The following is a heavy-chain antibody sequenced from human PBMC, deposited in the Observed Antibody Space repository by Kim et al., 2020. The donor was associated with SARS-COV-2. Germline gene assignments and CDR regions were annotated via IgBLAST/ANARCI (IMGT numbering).Heavy chain of an antibody. J-gene: IGHJ4*02. CDR1: GVSLTSSTYY. D-gene: IGHD6-19*01. V-gene: IGHV4-39*02. CDR2: IYYSGST. CDR3: AREFSSGWYYFDN. Sequence: SETLSLTCTVSGVSLTSSTYYWGWIRQPPGKGLEWIGSIYYSGSTNYNASLKSRVTISVDTSKNHFSLQLTSVTAADTAVYYCAREFSSGWYYFDNWGQG.